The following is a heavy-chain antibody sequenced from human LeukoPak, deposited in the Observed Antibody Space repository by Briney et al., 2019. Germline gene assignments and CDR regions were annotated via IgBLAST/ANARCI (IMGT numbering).Heavy chain of an antibody. CDR2: TYYRSKWYN. V-gene: IGHV6-1*01. Sequence: SQTLSLTCAISGDGVSSNSAAWNWTRQSPSRGLEWLGRTYYRSKWYNDYAVSVKSRITINPDTSKNQFSLQLNSVTPEDTAVYYCARDRSMDSSSSGVTADDAFDIWGQGTVVTVSS. CDR1: GDGVSSNSAA. CDR3: ARDRSMDSSSSGVTADDAFDI. D-gene: IGHD6-6*01. J-gene: IGHJ3*02.